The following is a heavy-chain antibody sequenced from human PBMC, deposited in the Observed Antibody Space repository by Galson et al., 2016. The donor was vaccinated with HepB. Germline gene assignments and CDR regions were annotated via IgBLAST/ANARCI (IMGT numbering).Heavy chain of an antibody. CDR3: SKDLSQSPVPQGSAFDI. Sequence: SLRLSCAASGFTFSDFAMHWVRQAPGKGPEWVAMISYDGSDKNYADSVKGRFTISRDHSKNTMYLQMNSLRAEDTSIYYCSKDLSQSPVPQGSAFDIWGQGTRVTVSS. CDR2: ISYDGSDK. D-gene: IGHD1-26*01. CDR1: GFTFSDFA. V-gene: IGHV3-30*18. J-gene: IGHJ3*02.